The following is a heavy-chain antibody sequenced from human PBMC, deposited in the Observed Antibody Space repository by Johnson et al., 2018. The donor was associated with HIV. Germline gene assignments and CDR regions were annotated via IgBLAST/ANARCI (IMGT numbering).Heavy chain of an antibody. CDR3: AREEGTDILTRGDAFDI. J-gene: IGHJ3*02. CDR1: GFTFSSYA. CDR2: ISGSGGST. Sequence: VQLVESGGGVVQPGRSLRLSCAASGFTFSSYAMSWVRQAPGKGLEWVSAISGSGGSTYYADSVKGRFTISRDNSKNTLYLQMNSLSAEDTAVYYCAREEGTDILTRGDAFDIWGQGTMVTVSS. D-gene: IGHD3-9*01. V-gene: IGHV3-23*04.